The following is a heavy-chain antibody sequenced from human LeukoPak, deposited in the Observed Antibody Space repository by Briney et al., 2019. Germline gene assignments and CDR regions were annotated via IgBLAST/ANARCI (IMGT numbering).Heavy chain of an antibody. CDR3: AKEDNFWSGYVQNFPIDH. CDR1: GFTFSSYA. Sequence: GGSLRLSCAASGFTFSSYAMSWVRQAPGKGLERVSAISGSGGSTYYADSVKGRFTISRDNSKNTLYLQMNSLRAEDTAVYYCAKEDNFWSGYVQNFPIDHWGQGTLVTVSS. CDR2: ISGSGGST. V-gene: IGHV3-23*01. D-gene: IGHD3-3*01. J-gene: IGHJ4*02.